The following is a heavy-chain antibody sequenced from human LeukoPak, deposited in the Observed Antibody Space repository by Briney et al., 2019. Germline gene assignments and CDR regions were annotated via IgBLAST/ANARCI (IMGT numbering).Heavy chain of an antibody. V-gene: IGHV4-34*01. CDR2: INHSGST. Sequence: SETLSLTCAVYGGSFSGYYWSWIRQPPGKGLEWIGEINHSGSTNYNPSLKSRVTISVDTSKNQFSLKLSSVTAADTAVYYCARRLGGLRYFEPRGPRGWYFDLWGRGTLVTVSS. CDR3: ARRLGGLRYFEPRGPRGWYFDL. J-gene: IGHJ2*01. CDR1: GGSFSGYY. D-gene: IGHD3-9*01.